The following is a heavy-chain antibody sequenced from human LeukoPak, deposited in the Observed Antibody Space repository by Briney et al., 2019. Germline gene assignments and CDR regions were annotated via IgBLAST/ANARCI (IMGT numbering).Heavy chain of an antibody. CDR2: INHSGST. D-gene: IGHD1-26*01. Sequence: SETLSLTCAVYGGSFSGYYWSWIRQPPGKGLEWIGEINHSGSTNYNPSLKSRVTISVDTSKNQFSLKLSSVTAADTAVYYCARWVGSYQEHYFDYWGQGTLVTVSS. CDR1: GGSFSGYY. V-gene: IGHV4-34*01. J-gene: IGHJ4*02. CDR3: ARWVGSYQEHYFDY.